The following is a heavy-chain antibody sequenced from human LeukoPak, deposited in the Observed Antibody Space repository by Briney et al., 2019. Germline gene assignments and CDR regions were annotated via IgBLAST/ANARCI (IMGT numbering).Heavy chain of an antibody. Sequence: SPRLSCATSGFTFYDYSMHLVRQAPGEGLEVGSRICWNSGSIGYADSVKGRFTISGDNAKNSLYLQMNSLRAEDTAVYYCARGRFHLDSSVYSSFYHWGHGTLVTVSS. J-gene: IGHJ4*01. D-gene: IGHD3-22*01. V-gene: IGHV3-9*01. CDR1: GFTFYDYS. CDR2: ICWNSGSI. CDR3: ARGRFHLDSSVYSSFYH.